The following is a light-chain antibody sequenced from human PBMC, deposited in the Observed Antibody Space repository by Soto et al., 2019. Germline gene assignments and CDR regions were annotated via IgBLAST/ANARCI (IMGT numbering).Light chain of an antibody. V-gene: IGKV3-15*01. J-gene: IGKJ4*01. CDR2: GAS. CDR1: QSVSNY. CDR3: QQYHNWPPLT. Sequence: EIVMTQSPATLSVSPGERATLSCRASQSVSNYLAWYQQKPGQAPRLLIYGASTRATGIPARFSGGGSETDFTPTISSLQSEDVAVYYCQQYHNWPPLTFGGGTKVEIK.